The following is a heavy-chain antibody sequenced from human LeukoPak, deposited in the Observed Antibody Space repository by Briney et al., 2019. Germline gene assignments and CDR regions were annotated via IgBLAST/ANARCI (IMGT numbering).Heavy chain of an antibody. CDR2: IKQDGSEK. Sequence: GGSLRLSCAASGFTFSSYWMSWVRQAPGKGLEWVANIKQDGSEKYYVDSVKGRFTISSDNAKNSLYLQMNSLRAEDTAVYYCARDGKVPSNWFDPWGQGTLVTVSS. D-gene: IGHD1-1*01. CDR1: GFTFSSYW. CDR3: ARDGKVPSNWFDP. J-gene: IGHJ5*02. V-gene: IGHV3-7*03.